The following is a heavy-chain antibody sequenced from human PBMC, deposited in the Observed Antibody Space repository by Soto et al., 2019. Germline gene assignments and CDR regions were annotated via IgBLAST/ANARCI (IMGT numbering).Heavy chain of an antibody. Sequence: GGSLRLSCAASGFTFSNAWMNWVRQAPGKGLEWVGRIKSKTDGGTTDYAAPVKGRFTISRDDSKNTLYLQMNSLKTEDTAVYYCTTDVVTMVRGGTPYYYYYGMDVWGQGTTVTVSS. CDR3: TTDVVTMVRGGTPYYYYYGMDV. J-gene: IGHJ6*02. D-gene: IGHD3-10*01. CDR1: GFTFSNAW. CDR2: IKSKTDGGTT. V-gene: IGHV3-15*07.